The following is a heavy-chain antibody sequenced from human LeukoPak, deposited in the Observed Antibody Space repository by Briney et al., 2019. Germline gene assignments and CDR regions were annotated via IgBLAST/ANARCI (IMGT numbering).Heavy chain of an antibody. D-gene: IGHD6-19*01. CDR3: ARSWVAGYGTVLDY. CDR1: GFSFTNYW. V-gene: IGHV5-51*01. J-gene: IGHJ4*02. CDR2: IYPGDSDT. Sequence: GESLKISCKGSGFSFTNYWIGWVRQMPGKGLEWMGIIYPGDSDTRYSPSFQGQVTISANKSISTVYLQWSSLKASDTAMYYCARSWVAGYGTVLDYWGQGTLVTVSS.